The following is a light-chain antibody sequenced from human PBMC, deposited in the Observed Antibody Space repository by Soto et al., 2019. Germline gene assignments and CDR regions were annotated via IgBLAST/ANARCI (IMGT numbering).Light chain of an antibody. J-gene: IGLJ1*01. CDR3: SSYTSSSTYV. Sequence: QSALTQPASVSGSPGQSITISCTGTSSDVGGYNYVSWYQQHPGKAPKLMIYDVSNRPSGVSNRFSGSKSGNTASLTISGHQAEDEADYCCSSYTSSSTYVFGTGTKLTVL. V-gene: IGLV2-14*01. CDR2: DVS. CDR1: SSDVGGYNY.